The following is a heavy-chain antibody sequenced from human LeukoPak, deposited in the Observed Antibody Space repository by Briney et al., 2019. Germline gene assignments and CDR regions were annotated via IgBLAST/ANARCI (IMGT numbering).Heavy chain of an antibody. CDR3: AKDTRAAFDP. D-gene: IGHD6-13*01. CDR2: ISWNSGSI. Sequence: GGSLRLSCAASGFTFDDYAMHWVRQAPGKGLEWVSGISWNSGSIGYADSVKGRFTISRDNAKNSLYLQMNSLRAGDTALYYCAKDTRAAFDPWGQGTLVTVSS. J-gene: IGHJ5*02. V-gene: IGHV3-9*01. CDR1: GFTFDDYA.